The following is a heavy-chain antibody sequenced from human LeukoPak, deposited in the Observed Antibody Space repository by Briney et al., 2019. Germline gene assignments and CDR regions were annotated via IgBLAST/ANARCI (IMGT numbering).Heavy chain of an antibody. CDR2: ISAYNGNT. J-gene: IGHJ4*02. V-gene: IGHV1-18*01. D-gene: IGHD3-22*01. CDR3: AIQVVVISYDYFDY. CDR1: GYTFTSYG. Sequence: ASVTVSFKASGYTFTSYGISWVRQAPGQGLEWMGWISAYNGNTNYAQKLQGRVTMTTDTSTSTAYMELRSLRSDDTAVYYCAIQVVVISYDYFDYWGQGTLVTVSS.